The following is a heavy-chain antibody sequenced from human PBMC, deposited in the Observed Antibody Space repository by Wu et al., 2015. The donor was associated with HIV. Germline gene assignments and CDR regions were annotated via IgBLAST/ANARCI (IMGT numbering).Heavy chain of an antibody. Sequence: QVQLVQSGAEVKKPGASVKVSCKTSGYSFTSYGLNWVRQAPGQGLEWMGWMNPNSGNTGYAQKFQGRVTMTRNTSISTAYMELSSLRSEDTAVYYCARGGRYYYDSSGYVYWYFDLWGRGTLVTVSS. D-gene: IGHD3-22*01. CDR3: ARGGRYYYDSSGYVYWYFDL. CDR1: GYSFTSYG. J-gene: IGHJ2*01. V-gene: IGHV1-8*01. CDR2: MNPNSGNT.